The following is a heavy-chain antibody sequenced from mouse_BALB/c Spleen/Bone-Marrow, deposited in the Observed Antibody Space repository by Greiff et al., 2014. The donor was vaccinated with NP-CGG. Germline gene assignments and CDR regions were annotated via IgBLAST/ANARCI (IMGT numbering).Heavy chain of an antibody. CDR3: IYYGNPYAMDY. CDR1: GYTFTSYY. V-gene: IGHV1S81*02. D-gene: IGHD2-1*01. Sequence: VKLVESGAELVKPGASVKLSCKASGYTFTSYYMYWVKQRPGQGLEWIGEINPSNGGTNFNEKFKSKATLTVDKSSSTAYMQLRSLTSEDSAVYYCIYYGNPYAMDYWGQGTSVTVSS. CDR2: INPSNGGT. J-gene: IGHJ4*01.